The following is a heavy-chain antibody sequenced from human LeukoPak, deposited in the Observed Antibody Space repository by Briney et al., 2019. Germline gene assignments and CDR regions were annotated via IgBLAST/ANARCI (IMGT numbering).Heavy chain of an antibody. CDR3: VRQSTGLDY. CDR2: IEPDETTK. D-gene: IGHD5/OR15-5a*01. CDR1: GFTFSTHI. Sequence: GGSLRLSCAASGFTFSTHIMHWVRQAPGKGLEWVAVIEPDETTKYHADSVKGRFTISRDNSENTLYLQLDNLRSEDTGLYYCVRQSTGLDYWGQGTLVTVSS. V-gene: IGHV3-30-3*01. J-gene: IGHJ4*02.